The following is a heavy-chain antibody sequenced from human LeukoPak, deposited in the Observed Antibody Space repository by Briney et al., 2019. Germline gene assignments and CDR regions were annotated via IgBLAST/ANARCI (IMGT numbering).Heavy chain of an antibody. Sequence: ASVTVSCKASGYTFTSYGISWVRQAPGKGLEWMGGFDPEDGETIYAQKFQGRVTMTEDTSTDTAYMELSSLRSEDTAVYYCATYYGPRAFDIWGQGTMVTVSS. J-gene: IGHJ3*02. CDR2: FDPEDGET. CDR3: ATYYGPRAFDI. CDR1: GYTFTSYG. V-gene: IGHV1-24*01. D-gene: IGHD3-22*01.